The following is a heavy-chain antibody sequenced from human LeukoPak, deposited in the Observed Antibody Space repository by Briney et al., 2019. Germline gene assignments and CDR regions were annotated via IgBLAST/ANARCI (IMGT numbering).Heavy chain of an antibody. D-gene: IGHD4-17*01. CDR3: ARRHYGDYDDY. Sequence: ASVKVSCKXSGYTFTGNYMHWVRQAPGQGLEWMGRINPNSGGTNYSQKFQGRVTMTRDTSISTAYMELSRLRSDDTAVYYCARRHYGDYDDYWGQGTLVTVSS. J-gene: IGHJ4*02. CDR2: INPNSGGT. CDR1: GYTFTGNY. V-gene: IGHV1-2*06.